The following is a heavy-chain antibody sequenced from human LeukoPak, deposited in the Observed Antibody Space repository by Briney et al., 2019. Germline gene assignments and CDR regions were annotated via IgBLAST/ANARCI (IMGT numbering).Heavy chain of an antibody. CDR2: IYYGGST. Sequence: SKTLSLTCTVSGGSISSYYWSWIRQAPGKGLEWIGYIYYGGSTNYNPSLKSRVTISVDTSKNQFSLKLSSVTAADTAVYYCARGSRDGYLPTRYFDLWGRGTLVTVSS. CDR1: GGSISSYY. CDR3: ARGSRDGYLPTRYFDL. V-gene: IGHV4-59*01. D-gene: IGHD5-24*01. J-gene: IGHJ2*01.